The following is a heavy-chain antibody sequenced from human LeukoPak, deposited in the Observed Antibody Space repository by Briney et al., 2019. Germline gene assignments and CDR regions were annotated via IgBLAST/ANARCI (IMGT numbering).Heavy chain of an antibody. V-gene: IGHV4-39*07. CDR1: GGSISTSNYY. Sequence: SETLSLTCSVSGGSISTSNYYWGWIRQPPGKGLEWIGSMYYRGSTYHNPSLKSRVTISVDTSKNQFSLKLSSVTAADTAVYYCARDLSLWGPFDIWGQGTMVTVSS. CDR2: MYYRGST. CDR3: ARDLSLWGPFDI. J-gene: IGHJ3*02. D-gene: IGHD3-10*01.